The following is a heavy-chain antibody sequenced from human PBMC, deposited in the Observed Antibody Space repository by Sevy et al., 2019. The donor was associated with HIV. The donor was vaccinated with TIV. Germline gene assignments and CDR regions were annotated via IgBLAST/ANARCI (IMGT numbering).Heavy chain of an antibody. J-gene: IGHJ4*02. Sequence: GGSLRLSCAASGFTFSSYAMHWVRQAPGKGLEWVAVISYDGSNKYYADSVKGRFTISRDNSKNTLYLQMNSLRAEDTAVYYCARDSKVGGGAFYGSGSFDYWGQGTLVTVSS. CDR1: GFTFSSYA. CDR3: ARDSKVGGGAFYGSGSFDY. CDR2: ISYDGSNK. D-gene: IGHD3-10*01. V-gene: IGHV3-30-3*01.